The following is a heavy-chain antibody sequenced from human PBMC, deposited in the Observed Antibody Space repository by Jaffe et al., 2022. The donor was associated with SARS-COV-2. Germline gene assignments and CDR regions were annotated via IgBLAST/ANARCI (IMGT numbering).Heavy chain of an antibody. CDR3: ARDRVAGTMWPSYYYGMDV. D-gene: IGHD6-19*01. CDR1: GGSISSYY. V-gene: IGHV4-59*01. CDR2: IYYSGST. Sequence: QVQLQESGPGLVKPSETLSLTCTVSGGSISSYYWSWIRQPPGKGLEWIGYIYYSGSTNYNPSLKSRVTISVDTSKNQFSLKLSSVTAADTAVYYCARDRVAGTMWPSYYYGMDVWGQGTTVTVSS. J-gene: IGHJ6*02.